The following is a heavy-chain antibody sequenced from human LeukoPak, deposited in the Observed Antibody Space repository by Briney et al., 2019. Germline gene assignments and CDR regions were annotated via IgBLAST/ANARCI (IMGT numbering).Heavy chain of an antibody. V-gene: IGHV4-34*01. Sequence: PSETLSLTCAVYGGSFSGYYWSWIRQPPGKGLKWIGEINHSGSTNYNPSLKSRVTISVDTSKNQFSLKLSSVTAADTAVYYCARERITMVRGVIITSLFDYWGQGTLVTVSS. J-gene: IGHJ4*02. CDR2: INHSGST. D-gene: IGHD3-10*01. CDR1: GGSFSGYY. CDR3: ARERITMVRGVIITSLFDY.